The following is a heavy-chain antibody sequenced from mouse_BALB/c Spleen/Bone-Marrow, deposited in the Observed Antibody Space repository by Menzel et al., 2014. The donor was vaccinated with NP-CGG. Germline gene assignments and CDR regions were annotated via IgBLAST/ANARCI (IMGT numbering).Heavy chain of an antibody. CDR2: IWGDGST. D-gene: IGHD1-1*01. V-gene: IGHV2-6-7*01. CDR3: ARDLYYYGFDY. Sequence: VKLVESGPGLVAPSQRLSIPCTVSGFSLTDYGVNWVRQPPGKNLEWLGMIWGDGSTDYNSALKSRLSISKDNSQSQVFLKMNSLETDDTARYYCARDLYYYGFDYWGQGTTLTVSS. CDR1: GFSLTDYG. J-gene: IGHJ2*01.